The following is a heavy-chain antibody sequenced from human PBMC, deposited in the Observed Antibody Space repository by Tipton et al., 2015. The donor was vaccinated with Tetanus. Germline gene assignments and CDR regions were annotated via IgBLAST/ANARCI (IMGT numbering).Heavy chain of an antibody. CDR1: GGSVSSGSYY. CDR2: IYYSGST. CDR3: AGGIVGATAPY. J-gene: IGHJ4*02. V-gene: IGHV4-61*01. D-gene: IGHD1-26*01. Sequence: TLSLTCTVSGGSVSSGSYYWSWIRQPPGKGLEWIGYIYYSGSTNYNPSLKSRVTISVDTSKNQFSLKLSSVTAADTAVYYCAGGIVGATAPYWGQGTLVTVSS.